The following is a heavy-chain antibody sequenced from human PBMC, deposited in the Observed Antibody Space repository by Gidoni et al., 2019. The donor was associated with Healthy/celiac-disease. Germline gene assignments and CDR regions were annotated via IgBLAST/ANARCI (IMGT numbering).Heavy chain of an antibody. D-gene: IGHD2-2*01. Sequence: EVQLLESGGGLVQPGGSLRLSCAASGFTFSSYAMSWVRQAPGKGLEWVSAISGSGGSTYYADSVKGRFTISRDNSKNTLYLQMNSLRAEDTAVYYCAKANVGYCSSTSCYLSYYFDYWGQGTLVTVSS. CDR1: GFTFSSYA. CDR3: AKANVGYCSSTSCYLSYYFDY. V-gene: IGHV3-23*01. J-gene: IGHJ4*02. CDR2: ISGSGGST.